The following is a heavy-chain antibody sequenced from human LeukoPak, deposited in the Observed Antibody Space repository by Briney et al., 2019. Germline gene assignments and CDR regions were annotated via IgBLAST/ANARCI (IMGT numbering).Heavy chain of an antibody. V-gene: IGHV4-38-2*01. CDR3: ARRGGAARSYYFDY. J-gene: IGHJ4*02. Sequence: SETLSLTXGVSGYSISSGYYWGWIRQPPGKGLEWIGCIYHSGSTYYNPSLKSRVTISVDTSKNQFSLKLSSVTAADTAVYYCARRGGAARSYYFDYWGQGTLVTVSS. D-gene: IGHD6-6*01. CDR2: IYHSGST. CDR1: GYSISSGYY.